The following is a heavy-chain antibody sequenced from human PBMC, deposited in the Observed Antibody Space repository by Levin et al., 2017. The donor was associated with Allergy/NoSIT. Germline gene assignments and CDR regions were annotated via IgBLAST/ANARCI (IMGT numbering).Heavy chain of an antibody. CDR1: GFTFSSYS. J-gene: IGHJ4*02. V-gene: IGHV3-21*01. CDR2: ISSSSSYI. CDR3: ARSTYGIAAAGTH. Sequence: GESLKISCAASGFTFSSYSMNWVRQAPGKGLEWVSSISSSSSYIYYADSVKGRFTISRDNAKNSLYLQMNSLRAEDTAVYYCARSTYGIAAAGTHWGQGTLVTVSS. D-gene: IGHD6-13*01.